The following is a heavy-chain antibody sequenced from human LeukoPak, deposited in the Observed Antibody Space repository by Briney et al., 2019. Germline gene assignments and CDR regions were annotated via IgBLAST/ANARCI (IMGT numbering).Heavy chain of an antibody. J-gene: IGHJ4*02. V-gene: IGHV3-53*01. D-gene: IGHD3-16*01. Sequence: GGSLSLSCAASGFTVSNNYMSWVRQAPGKGLEWVSLIYSGGSTYYADSVKGRFTISRDNSKNTLYLQMNSLRAEDTAVYYCAGGRDRGYWGQGTLVTVSS. CDR1: GFTVSNNY. CDR2: IYSGGST. CDR3: AGGRDRGY.